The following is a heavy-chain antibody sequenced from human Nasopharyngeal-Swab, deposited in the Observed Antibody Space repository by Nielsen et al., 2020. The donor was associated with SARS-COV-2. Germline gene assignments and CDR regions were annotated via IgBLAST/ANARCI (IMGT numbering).Heavy chain of an antibody. CDR1: GYSFTIYW. CDR3: ARIAIAAAGTDYYYGMDV. D-gene: IGHD6-13*01. CDR2: IYPGDSDT. J-gene: IGHJ6*02. Sequence: GESLKISCKGSGYSFTIYWIGWVRQMPGKGLEWMGIIYPGDSDTRYSPSFQGQVTISADKSISTAYLQWSSLKASDTAMYYCARIAIAAAGTDYYYGMDVWGQGTTVTVSS. V-gene: IGHV5-51*01.